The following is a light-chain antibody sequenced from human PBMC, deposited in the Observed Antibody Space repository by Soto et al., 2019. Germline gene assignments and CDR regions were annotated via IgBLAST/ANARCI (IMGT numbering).Light chain of an antibody. CDR3: TSYTSTTSYV. V-gene: IGLV2-14*01. Sequence: QSALTQPASVSGSPGQSITISCTGTSSDIGGHHFVSWYQQQSGKAPKLMIYGVTNRPSGISNRFSGSKSGNTASLTISGLQAGDEADYYCTSYTSTTSYVFGTGTKVTVL. J-gene: IGLJ1*01. CDR1: SSDIGGHHF. CDR2: GVT.